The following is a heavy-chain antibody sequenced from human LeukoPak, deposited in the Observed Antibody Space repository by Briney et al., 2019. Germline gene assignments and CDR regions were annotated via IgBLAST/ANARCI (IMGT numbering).Heavy chain of an antibody. CDR1: GGSISSSSYY. CDR2: IYYSGST. CDR3: AKYVRLGARGYYFDY. J-gene: IGHJ4*02. Sequence: SEALSLTCTVSGGSISSSSYYWGWIRQPPGKGLEWIGSIYYSGSTYYNPSLKSRVTISVDTSKNQFSLKLSSVTAADTAVYYCAKYVRLGARGYYFDYWGQGTLVSVSS. V-gene: IGHV4-39*01. D-gene: IGHD1-26*01.